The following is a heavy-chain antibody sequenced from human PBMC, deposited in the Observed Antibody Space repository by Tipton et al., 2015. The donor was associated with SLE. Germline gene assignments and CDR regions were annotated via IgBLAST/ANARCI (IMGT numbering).Heavy chain of an antibody. J-gene: IGHJ5*02. CDR3: AGAMIQGVILNNWFDP. Sequence: TLFLTCAVYGGSLSGYYWSWIRQPPGKGLEWIGEVNHGGSTNYNPTLKSRVTISVDTSQNQFSLKLSSVTAADMAVYYCAGAMIQGVILNNWFDPWGQGTLVTASS. D-gene: IGHD3-10*01. V-gene: IGHV4-34*01. CDR2: VNHGGST. CDR1: GGSLSGYY.